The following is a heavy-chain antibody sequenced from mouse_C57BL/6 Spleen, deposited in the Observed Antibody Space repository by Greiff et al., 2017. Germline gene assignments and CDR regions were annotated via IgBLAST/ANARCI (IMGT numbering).Heavy chain of an antibody. J-gene: IGHJ1*03. D-gene: IGHD1-1*01. CDR1: GYSITSGYY. CDR2: ISYDGSN. CDR3: ARVTVVAGRYFDV. Sequence: EVKLVESGPGLVKPSQSLSLTCSVTGYSITSGYYWNWIRQFPGNKLEWMGYISYDGSNNYNPSLKNRISITRDTSKNQFFLKLNSVTTEDTATYDCARVTVVAGRYFDVWGTGTTVTVSS. V-gene: IGHV3-6*01.